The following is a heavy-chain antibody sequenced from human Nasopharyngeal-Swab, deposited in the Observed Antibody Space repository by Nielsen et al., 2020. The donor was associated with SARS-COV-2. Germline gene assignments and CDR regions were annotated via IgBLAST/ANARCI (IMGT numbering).Heavy chain of an antibody. V-gene: IGHV3-33*01. CDR3: ARDRVGWRQLSPDAFDI. D-gene: IGHD5-24*01. Sequence: GGSLRLSCTVSGFTFSSYGMHWVRQAPGKGLEWVAVIWYDGSYKYYGDSVKGRFTISRDNSKNTLYLEMNNLRVEDTAVYYCARDRVGWRQLSPDAFDIWGQGTMVTVSS. CDR1: GFTFSSYG. J-gene: IGHJ3*02. CDR2: IWYDGSYK.